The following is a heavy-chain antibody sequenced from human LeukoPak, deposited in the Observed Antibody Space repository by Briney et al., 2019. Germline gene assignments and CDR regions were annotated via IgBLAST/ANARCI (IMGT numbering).Heavy chain of an antibody. CDR3: TRFRESPELREIAAGDY. Sequence: GGSLRLSCTASGFTFGDYAVSWFRQAPGKGLEWVGFIRSKAYGGTTEYAASVKGRFTISRDDSKSIAYLQMNSLKTEDTAVYYCTRFRESPELREIAAGDYWGQGTLVTVSS. CDR2: IRSKAYGGTT. J-gene: IGHJ4*02. V-gene: IGHV3-49*03. D-gene: IGHD6-25*01. CDR1: GFTFGDYA.